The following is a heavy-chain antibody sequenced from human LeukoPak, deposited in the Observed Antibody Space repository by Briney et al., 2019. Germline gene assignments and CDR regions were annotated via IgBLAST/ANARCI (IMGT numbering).Heavy chain of an antibody. V-gene: IGHV3-30*18. CDR2: ISYDGSNK. CDR1: GFTFSSYG. CDR3: AKDRAYYGSSGYYY. J-gene: IGHJ4*02. D-gene: IGHD3-22*01. Sequence: GGSLRLSCAASGFTFSSYGMHWVRQAPGKGLEWVAVISYDGSNKYYADSVKGRFTISRDNSKNTLYLQMNSLRAEDTAVYYCAKDRAYYGSSGYYYWGQGTLVTVSS.